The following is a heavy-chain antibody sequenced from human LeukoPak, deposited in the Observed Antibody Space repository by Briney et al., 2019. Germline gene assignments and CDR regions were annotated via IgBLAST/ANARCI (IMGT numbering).Heavy chain of an antibody. CDR3: ARDWNKQYAFDI. D-gene: IGHD1-1*01. J-gene: IGHJ3*02. CDR2: IYTSGNT. Sequence: SEPLSLTCTVSCGSIRSDYLSFIRQPAGKRLDWIGRIYTSGNTNYNPSLKSRVTMSLDTSRTQFSLKLSSVTAADTAVYYCARDWNKQYAFDIWGQGTMVTVSS. V-gene: IGHV4-4*07. CDR1: CGSIRSDY.